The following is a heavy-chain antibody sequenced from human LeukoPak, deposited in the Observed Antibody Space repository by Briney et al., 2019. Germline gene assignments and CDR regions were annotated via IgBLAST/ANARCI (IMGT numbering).Heavy chain of an antibody. CDR1: GGSISSYY. D-gene: IGHD1-7*01. V-gene: IGHV4-59*01. CDR2: IYYSGST. J-gene: IGHJ3*02. CDR3: ARGANWNLGAFDI. Sequence: SETLSLTCTVSGGSISSYYWSWIRQPPGKGLEWIGYIYYSGSTNYNPSLKSRVTISVVTSKNQFSLKLSFVTAADTAVYYCARGANWNLGAFDIWGQGTMVTVSS.